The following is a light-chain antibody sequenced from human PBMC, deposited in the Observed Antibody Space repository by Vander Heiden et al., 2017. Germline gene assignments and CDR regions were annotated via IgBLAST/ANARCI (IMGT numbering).Light chain of an antibody. J-gene: IGKJ2*01. Sequence: DIQMTKSPSSLSASVGDRVTITCRASQSISSYLNWYQEKPGKAPNLLIYAASSLQSGVPSRFSGSGSGTDFTLTISSLQPEDFATYYCQQSYSTPYTFGQGTKLEIK. CDR1: QSISSY. V-gene: IGKV1-39*01. CDR2: AAS. CDR3: QQSYSTPYT.